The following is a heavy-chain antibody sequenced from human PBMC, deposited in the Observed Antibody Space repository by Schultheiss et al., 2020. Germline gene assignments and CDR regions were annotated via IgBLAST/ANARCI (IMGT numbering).Heavy chain of an antibody. CDR2: ITGTGGRGGT. D-gene: IGHD2-15*01. CDR1: GFTVSSNY. CDR3: AKGTLGHCIGAICYPFDS. J-gene: IGHJ4*02. V-gene: IGHV3-23*01. Sequence: GGSLRLSCAVSGFTVSSNYMSWVRQAPGKRLEWVSSITGTGGRGGTYFADSVKGRFSVSRDDSKNTLFLQMNSLRAEDTAVYFCAKGTLGHCIGAICYPFDSWGQGTLVTVSS.